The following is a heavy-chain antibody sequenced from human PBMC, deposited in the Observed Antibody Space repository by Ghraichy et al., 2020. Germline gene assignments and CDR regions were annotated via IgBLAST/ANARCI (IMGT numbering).Heavy chain of an antibody. D-gene: IGHD2-8*01. V-gene: IGHV4-34*01. CDR1: GGSFSGYY. J-gene: IGHJ4*02. CDR2: INHSGST. Sequence: SETLSLTCAVYGGSFSGYYWSWIRQPPGKGLEWIGEINHSGSTNYNPSLKSRVTISVDTSKNQFSLRLSSVTAADTAVYYCARRPRNGAARGYFDYWGQGTLVTVSS. CDR3: ARRPRNGAARGYFDY.